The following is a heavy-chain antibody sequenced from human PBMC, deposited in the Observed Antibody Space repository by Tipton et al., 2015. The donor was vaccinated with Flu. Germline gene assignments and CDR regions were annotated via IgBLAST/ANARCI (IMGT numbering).Heavy chain of an antibody. J-gene: IGHJ4*02. CDR3: ATKFANWGVWEPLDY. V-gene: IGHV4-4*07. D-gene: IGHD7-27*01. Sequence: LSLTCSASGGSMSSFYWSWIRQPAGKGLEFIGRIYTSGTSNYNPSLKSRVTMSIDTSKNQFSLKLTSVTAADTAVYYCATKFANWGVWEPLDYWGQGTLVTVSS. CDR2: IYTSGTS. CDR1: GGSMSSFY.